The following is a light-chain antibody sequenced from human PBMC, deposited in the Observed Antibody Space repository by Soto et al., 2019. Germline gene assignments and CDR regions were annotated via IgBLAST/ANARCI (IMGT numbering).Light chain of an antibody. J-gene: IGLJ1*01. CDR2: EVS. Sequence: QSALTQPPSASGSPGQSVTISCTGTSSDVGGYNYVSWYQQHPGKAPKLMIYEVSKRPSGVPDRFSGSKSGNTASLTVSGLQAEDEADYYCSSYAGSNKQVFVTVTMVTV. CDR1: SSDVGGYNY. CDR3: SSYAGSNKQV. V-gene: IGLV2-8*01.